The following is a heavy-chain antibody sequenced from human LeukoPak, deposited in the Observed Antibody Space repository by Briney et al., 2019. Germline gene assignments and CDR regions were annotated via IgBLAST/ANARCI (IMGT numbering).Heavy chain of an antibody. CDR2: INHSGST. J-gene: IGHJ4*02. D-gene: IGHD5-24*01. CDR3: RGWRWLQSVHGTNDY. CDR1: GGSFSGYY. V-gene: IGHV4-34*01. Sequence: SETLSLTCAVYGGSFSGYYWSWIRQPPGKGLEWIGEINHSGSTNYNPSLKSRVTISVDTSKNQFSLKLSSVTAADTAVYYCRGWRWLQSVHGTNDYWGQGTLVTVSS.